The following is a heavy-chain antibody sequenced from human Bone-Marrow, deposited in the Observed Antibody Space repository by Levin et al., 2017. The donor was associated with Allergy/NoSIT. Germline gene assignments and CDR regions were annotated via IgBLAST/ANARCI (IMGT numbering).Heavy chain of an antibody. CDR1: GGSLSGYY. Sequence: SETLSLTCAVYGGSLSGYYLSWIRQPPGKGLEWIGEIVHTGGTNYSPSLKSRVTISIDMSKKQFSLRLNSVTAADTAVYYCARSFGRYNFGHWGQGTLVTVSS. CDR2: IVHTGGT. J-gene: IGHJ4*02. CDR3: ARSFGRYNFGH. V-gene: IGHV4-34*12. D-gene: IGHD3-10*01.